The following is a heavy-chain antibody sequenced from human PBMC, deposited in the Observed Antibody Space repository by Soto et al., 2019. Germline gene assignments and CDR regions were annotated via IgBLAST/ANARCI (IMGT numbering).Heavy chain of an antibody. Sequence: PGEALKLSCKGSGYRFTSYWIGWVRQMPGKGLEWMGIIYPGDSDTRYSPSFQGQVTISADKSISTAYLQWSSLKASDTAMYYCARNSGSSTYYHYGMDVWGQGTTVTVSS. CDR1: GYRFTSYW. V-gene: IGHV5-51*01. CDR2: IYPGDSDT. D-gene: IGHD1-26*01. CDR3: ARNSGSSTYYHYGMDV. J-gene: IGHJ6*02.